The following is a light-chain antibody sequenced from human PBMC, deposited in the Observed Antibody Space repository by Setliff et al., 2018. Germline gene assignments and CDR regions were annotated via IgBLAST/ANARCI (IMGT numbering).Light chain of an antibody. CDR3: SSYITSSTPPHV. CDR1: SSDIGVYNY. Sequence: QSVLTQAASVSGSPGQSITISCTGTSSDIGVYNYVSWYQQHPGKALKLMIYDVSRRPSGVSNRLSGSKSGNTASLTISGLQPEDEADYYCSSYITSSTPPHVFGAGTKVTVL. J-gene: IGLJ1*01. V-gene: IGLV2-14*03. CDR2: DVS.